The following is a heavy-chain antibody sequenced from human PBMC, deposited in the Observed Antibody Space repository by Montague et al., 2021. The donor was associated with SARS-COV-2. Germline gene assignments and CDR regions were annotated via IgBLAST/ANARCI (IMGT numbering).Heavy chain of an antibody. Sequence: SLRLSGAASGFTFSSYGMHWVRQAPGKGLEWVAVIWYDGSNKYYADSVKGRFTISRDNSKNTLYLQMNSLRAEDTAVYYCAADYGDYSNYYYYYGMDVWGQGTTVTVSS. CDR3: AADYGDYSNYYYYYGMDV. D-gene: IGHD4-17*01. V-gene: IGHV3-33*01. CDR1: GFTFSSYG. J-gene: IGHJ6*02. CDR2: IWYDGSNK.